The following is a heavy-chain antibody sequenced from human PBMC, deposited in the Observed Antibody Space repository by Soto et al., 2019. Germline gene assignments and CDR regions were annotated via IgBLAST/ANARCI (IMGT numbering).Heavy chain of an antibody. J-gene: IGHJ6*04. CDR1: GGTFSSNA. CDR3: ARATTGPSRGRVYYYYGMDV. CDR2: IIPILDTA. Sequence: QVQLVQSGTEVKKPGSSVKVSCKASGGTFSSNAISWVRQAPGQGLEWMGGIIPILDTAKYAQKFQGRVTSTADKSTSTAYMDVGSLRSEDTAVYSCARATTGPSRGRVYYYYGMDVWGKGTTVTVSS. V-gene: IGHV1-69*06. D-gene: IGHD1-26*01.